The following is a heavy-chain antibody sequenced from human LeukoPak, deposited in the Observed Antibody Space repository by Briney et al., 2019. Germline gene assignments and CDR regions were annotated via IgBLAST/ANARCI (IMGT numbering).Heavy chain of an antibody. CDR2: FYGGGRT. CDR3: ARAGWLRFTTTEELDLDV. Sequence: GGSLRLSCAVSGFSFRDYYMTWIRQAPGKGLEWVSVFYGGGRTYYADSVKGRFTISRDNFKNTLYLQMNSVRPKDTAVYYCARAGWLRFTTTEELDLDVWGQGTTVTVSS. CDR1: GFSFRDYY. D-gene: IGHD5-12*01. J-gene: IGHJ6*02. V-gene: IGHV3-53*01.